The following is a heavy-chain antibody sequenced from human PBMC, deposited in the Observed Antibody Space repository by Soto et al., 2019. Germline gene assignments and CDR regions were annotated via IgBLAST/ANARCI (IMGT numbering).Heavy chain of an antibody. Sequence: HPGGSLRLSCAASGFSFNSYWMHWVRQAPGKGLVWVSRINSDGTSTSNAESVKGRFTISRDNAKNTLYLQMNSMTAEDTAVYYCARESNWGSDYWGQGTLVTVSS. D-gene: IGHD7-27*01. J-gene: IGHJ4*02. CDR3: ARESNWGSDY. CDR2: INSDGTST. CDR1: GFSFNSYW. V-gene: IGHV3-74*01.